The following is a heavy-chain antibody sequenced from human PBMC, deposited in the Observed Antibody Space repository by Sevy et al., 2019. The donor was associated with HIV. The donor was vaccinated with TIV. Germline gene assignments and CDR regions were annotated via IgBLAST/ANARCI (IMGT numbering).Heavy chain of an antibody. V-gene: IGHV3-30*18. J-gene: IGHJ6*02. CDR2: ISYHGRDK. D-gene: IGHD3-9*01. CDR1: GITFSASV. Sequence: GGSLRLSCVVSGITFSASVMHWVRQAPGKGLEWVAVISYHGRDKFYADSVKGRSTISRDNSKNILYLQMISLRAEDTAVYYCAKDFTGYNGMDVWGQGTMVTVSS. CDR3: AKDFTGYNGMDV.